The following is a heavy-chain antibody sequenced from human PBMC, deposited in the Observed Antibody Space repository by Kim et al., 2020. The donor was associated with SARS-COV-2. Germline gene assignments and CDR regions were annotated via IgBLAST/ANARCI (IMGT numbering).Heavy chain of an antibody. D-gene: IGHD6-25*01. CDR3: ARGGIAANWFDP. CDR1: GGSFSGYY. V-gene: IGHV4-34*01. J-gene: IGHJ5*02. CDR2: INHSGST. Sequence: SETLSLTCAVYGGSFSGYYWSWIRQPPGKGLEWIGEINHSGSTNYNPSLKSRVTISVDTSKNQFSLKLSSVTAADTAVYYCARGGIAANWFDPWGQGTLV.